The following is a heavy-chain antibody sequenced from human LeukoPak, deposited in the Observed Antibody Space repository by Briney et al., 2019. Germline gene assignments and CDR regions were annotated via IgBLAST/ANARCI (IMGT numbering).Heavy chain of an antibody. Sequence: PGGSLRLSCAASGFTFSSYEMNWVRQAPGKGLEWVSYTSSSGSTIYYADSVKGRFTISRDNAKNSLYLQMNSLGAEDTAVYYCARAGGSGWPFRGNYFDYWGQGTLVTVSS. CDR1: GFTFSSYE. D-gene: IGHD6-19*01. CDR2: TSSSGSTI. V-gene: IGHV3-48*03. CDR3: ARAGGSGWPFRGNYFDY. J-gene: IGHJ4*02.